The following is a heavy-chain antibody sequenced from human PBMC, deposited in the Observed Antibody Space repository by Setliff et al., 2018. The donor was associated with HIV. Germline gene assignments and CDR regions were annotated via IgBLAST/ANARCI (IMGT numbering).Heavy chain of an antibody. J-gene: IGHJ5*02. CDR2: IYYSGST. CDR1: GGSISNSRYY. CDR3: ASRVYYYDSSGYLREEGFDP. Sequence: PSETLSLTCTVSGGSISNSRYYWSWIRQPTGKGLEWIGSIYYSGSTYYNQSLKSRVTISVDTSKNQFSLKLSSVTAADAAVYYCASRVYYYDSSGYLREEGFDPWGQGTLVTVSS. D-gene: IGHD3-22*01. V-gene: IGHV4-39*01.